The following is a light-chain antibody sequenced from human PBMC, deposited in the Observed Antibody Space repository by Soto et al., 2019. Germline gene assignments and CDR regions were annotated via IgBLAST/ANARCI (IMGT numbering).Light chain of an antibody. V-gene: IGLV2-14*01. Sequence: QSGLAHPASGSGSPGQSITISCTGTSSDVGGYNYVSWYQQHPGKAPKLMIYEVSNRPSGVSNRFSGSKSGNTASLTISGLQAEDEDDYYCSSYTSSSTLEVFGTGTTVTGL. CDR2: EVS. CDR3: SSYTSSSTLEV. CDR1: SSDVGGYNY. J-gene: IGLJ1*01.